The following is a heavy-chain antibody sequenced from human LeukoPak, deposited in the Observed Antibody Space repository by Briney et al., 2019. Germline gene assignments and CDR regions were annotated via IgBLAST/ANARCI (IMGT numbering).Heavy chain of an antibody. CDR1: GFIVSSDY. J-gene: IGHJ4*02. V-gene: IGHV3-66*02. D-gene: IGHD6-19*01. CDR2: IYSGGST. CDR3: ARDSSGWYYFDY. Sequence: GGSLRLSCAASGFIVSSDYMSWVRQAPGKGQDWVSVIYSGGSTFYADSVKGRFTISRDKSKNTLYLQMNSLRADDTAVYYCARDSSGWYYFDYWGQGSLVTVSS.